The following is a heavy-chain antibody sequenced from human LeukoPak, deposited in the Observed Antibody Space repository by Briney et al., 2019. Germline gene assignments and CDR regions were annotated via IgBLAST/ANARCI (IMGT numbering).Heavy chain of an antibody. D-gene: IGHD1-1*01. CDR1: EFMLTNYA. CDR2: ISYHGTSK. J-gene: IGHJ4*02. CDR3: ARAGPNDHRFDY. Sequence: GGSLRLSCAASEFMLTNYAMHWVRQAPGKGLEWVAVISYHGTSKYYADSVKGRFTISRDISRDTLYLQMDSLRAEDTAVYYCARAGPNDHRFDYWGQGTLVTVSS. V-gene: IGHV3-30-3*01.